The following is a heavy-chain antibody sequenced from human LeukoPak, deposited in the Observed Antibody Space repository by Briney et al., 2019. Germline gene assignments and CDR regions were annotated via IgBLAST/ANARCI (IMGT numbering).Heavy chain of an antibody. CDR1: GGSISSSSYC. J-gene: IGHJ3*02. CDR3: ASHIAVAGTEDAFDI. CDR2: IYYSGST. V-gene: IGHV4-39*01. D-gene: IGHD6-19*01. Sequence: SSETLSLTCTVSGGSISSSSYCWGWIRQPPGKGLEWIGSIYYSGSTYYNPSLKSRVTISVDTSKNQFSLKLSSVTAADTAVYYCASHIAVAGTEDAFDIWGQGTMVTVSS.